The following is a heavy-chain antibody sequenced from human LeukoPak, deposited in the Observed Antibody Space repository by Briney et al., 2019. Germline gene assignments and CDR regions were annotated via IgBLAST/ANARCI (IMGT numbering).Heavy chain of an antibody. CDR2: ISGSGANT. CDR1: EFTFNSYA. V-gene: IGHV3-23*01. CDR3: AKGDALMASPFHH. D-gene: IGHD2-2*01. Sequence: PGGSLRLSCVDSEFTFNSYAMSWVRQAPGKGLEWVSTISGSGANTYYADPVRGRFTISRDNSKKTQYLQMNSLSAEDTAIYYCAKGDALMASPFHHWGQGTLVTVSS. J-gene: IGHJ4*02.